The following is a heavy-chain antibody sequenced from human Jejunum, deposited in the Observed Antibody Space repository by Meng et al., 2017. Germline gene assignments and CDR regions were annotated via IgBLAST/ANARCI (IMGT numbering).Heavy chain of an antibody. Sequence: QVQLVQSGAEVKQPGSSVKVSCKASGGTFSNFDLHWVRQAPGQGLEWVGWINAGKGDTKYSQNLQGRVTITKDTSASETYMELRSLKSEDTATYYCARDRGATYSFDYWGQGTLVTVSS. CDR2: INAGKGDT. CDR3: ARDRGATYSFDY. D-gene: IGHD1-26*01. CDR1: GGTFSNFD. V-gene: IGHV1-3*01. J-gene: IGHJ4*02.